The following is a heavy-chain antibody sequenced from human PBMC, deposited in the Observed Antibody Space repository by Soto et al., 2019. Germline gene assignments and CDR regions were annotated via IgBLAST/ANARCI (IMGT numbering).Heavy chain of an antibody. J-gene: IGHJ4*02. Sequence: EVQLLESGGGLGQPGGSLKLSCAASGFTFSSYAMTWVRRAPGRGLDWVSVISDSGTATYYADSVKGRLTISRDNSKNTLYLQMNSLRADDTAVYYCAKANLNGKGANDYWGQGALVTVSS. D-gene: IGHD1-26*01. V-gene: IGHV3-23*01. CDR2: ISDSGTAT. CDR1: GFTFSSYA. CDR3: AKANLNGKGANDY.